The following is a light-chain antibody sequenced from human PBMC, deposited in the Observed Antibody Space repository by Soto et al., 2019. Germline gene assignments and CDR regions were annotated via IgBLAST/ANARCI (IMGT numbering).Light chain of an antibody. V-gene: IGLV1-40*01. CDR2: GNS. CDR1: SSNIGAGYD. J-gene: IGLJ3*02. Sequence: QSVLTQPPSVSGAPGQRVTISCTGSSSNIGAGYDVHWYQQLPGTAPKLLIYGNSDRPSGVPDRFSGSKSGTSASLAITGLQAEDDADYYCQSYDSSLSICVFGGGTKLTV. CDR3: QSYDSSLSICV.